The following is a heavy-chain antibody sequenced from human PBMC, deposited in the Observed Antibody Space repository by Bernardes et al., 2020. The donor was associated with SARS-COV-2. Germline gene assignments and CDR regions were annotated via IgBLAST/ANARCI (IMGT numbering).Heavy chain of an antibody. J-gene: IGHJ6*03. CDR3: ARANYDFWSCYLYYYYYMDV. CDR2: ISSSSSYT. Sequence: GGSLRLSCAASGFTFSDYYMSWIRQAPGKGLEWVSYISSSSSYTNYADSVKGRFTISRDNAKNSLYLQMNSLRAEDTAVYYCARANYDFWSCYLYYYYYMDVWGKGTTVTVSS. CDR1: GFTFSDYY. V-gene: IGHV3-11*05. D-gene: IGHD3-3*01.